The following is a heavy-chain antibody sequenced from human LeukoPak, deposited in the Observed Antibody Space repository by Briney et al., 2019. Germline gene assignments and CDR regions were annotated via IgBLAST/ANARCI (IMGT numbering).Heavy chain of an antibody. CDR3: TVGPHHYFDS. Sequence: PSQTLSLTCTASGGSINSGGYYWSWIRQHPGKGLEWTGYISYSGSTYYNPSLKSRVTISLDTSKNQFSLRLSSVSAADTAVYFCTVGPHHYFDSWGQGTLVTVSS. CDR2: ISYSGST. D-gene: IGHD4-11*01. V-gene: IGHV4-31*03. CDR1: GGSINSGGYY. J-gene: IGHJ4*02.